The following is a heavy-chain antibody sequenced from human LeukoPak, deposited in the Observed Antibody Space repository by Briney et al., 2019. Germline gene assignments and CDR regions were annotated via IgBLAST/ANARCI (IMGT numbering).Heavy chain of an antibody. CDR2: IYYSGRT. J-gene: IGHJ4*02. D-gene: IGHD3-22*01. V-gene: IGHV4-59*08. Sequence: PSETLSLTCTVSGDSISNYHWSWIRQPLGKGLEWIGNIYYSGRTNYNPSLKSRVTISVDTSKNQFSLKLSSVTAADTAAYYCARQGVEYYYDSSGCDYWGQGTLVTVSS. CDR3: ARQGVEYYYDSSGCDY. CDR1: GDSISNYH.